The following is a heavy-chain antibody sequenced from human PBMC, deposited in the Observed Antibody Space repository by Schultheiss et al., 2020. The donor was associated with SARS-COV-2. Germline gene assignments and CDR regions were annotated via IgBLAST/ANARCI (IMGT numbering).Heavy chain of an antibody. V-gene: IGHV3-30*03. CDR1: GFTFSGYG. CDR3: ARETYDFWSGYSWAGGGGYDY. D-gene: IGHD3-3*01. Sequence: GGSLRLSCAASGFTFSGYGMHWVRQAPGKGLEWVAVISYDGSNKYYADSVKGRFTISRDNSKNTLYLQMNSLRAEDTAVYYCARETYDFWSGYSWAGGGGYDYWGQGTLVTVSS. CDR2: ISYDGSNK. J-gene: IGHJ4*02.